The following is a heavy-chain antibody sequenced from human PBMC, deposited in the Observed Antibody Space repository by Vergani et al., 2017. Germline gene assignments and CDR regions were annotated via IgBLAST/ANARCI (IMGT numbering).Heavy chain of an antibody. V-gene: IGHV3-23*01. CDR3: AKSGRLCSGWPNPFDY. J-gene: IGHJ4*02. CDR2: IGVSGGCT. Sequence: EVQLLESGGGLVQPGGSLRLSCAASGFTFSSFAMSWVCQAPGKGLEWVSSIGVSGGCTFYADSVKGLFTFSRDNSKNTLYLQMNSLRAEDTAIYYCAKSGRLCSGWPNPFDYWGQGTLVTVSS. D-gene: IGHD6-19*01. CDR1: GFTFSSFA.